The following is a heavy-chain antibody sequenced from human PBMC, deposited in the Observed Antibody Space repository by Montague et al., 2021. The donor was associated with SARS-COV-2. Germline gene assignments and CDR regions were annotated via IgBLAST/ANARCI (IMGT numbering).Heavy chain of an antibody. CDR2: FYGGGGST. D-gene: IGHD7-27*01. V-gene: IGHV3-23*03. J-gene: IGHJ4*02. CDR3: AKDDIESRTHYANWGFHY. CDR1: GFTFSSYA. Sequence: SLRLSCAASGFTFSSYAMNWVRQAPGKGLEWVSVFYGGGGSTYYADSVKDRFTVSRDDSKNTLYLQMNSLRPEDTAMYYCAKDDIESRTHYANWGFHYWGQGTLVTVSS.